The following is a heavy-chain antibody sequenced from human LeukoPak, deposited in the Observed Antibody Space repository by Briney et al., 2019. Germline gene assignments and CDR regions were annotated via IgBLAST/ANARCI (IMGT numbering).Heavy chain of an antibody. D-gene: IGHD5-24*01. J-gene: IGHJ4*02. Sequence: SETLSLTCTVSGGSISSSSYYWGWIRQPPGKGLEWIGYIYYSGSTNYNPSLKSRVTISVDTSKNQFSLKLSSVTAADTAVYYCARTIRDGLQLDYWGQGTLVTVSS. CDR3: ARTIRDGLQLDY. CDR1: GGSISSSSYY. V-gene: IGHV4-61*05. CDR2: IYYSGST.